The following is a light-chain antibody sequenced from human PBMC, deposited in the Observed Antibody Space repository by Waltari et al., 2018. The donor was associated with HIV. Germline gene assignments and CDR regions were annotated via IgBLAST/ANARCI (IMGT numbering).Light chain of an antibody. CDR1: SSDVGGYNY. CDR2: AFI. J-gene: IGLJ1*01. CDR3: SSYTSSSTPYV. Sequence: QSALTQPASVSGSPGQSITISCTGTSSDVGGYNYVSWYQQHPGKAPKLMIYAFINRPSWVSNRFSGSKSGNMASLTISGLQAEDESDYYCSSYTSSSTPYVFGTGTKVTVL. V-gene: IGLV2-14*01.